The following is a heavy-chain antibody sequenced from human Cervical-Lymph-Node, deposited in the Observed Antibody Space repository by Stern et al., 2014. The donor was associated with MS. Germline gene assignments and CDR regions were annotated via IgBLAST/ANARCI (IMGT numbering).Heavy chain of an antibody. D-gene: IGHD5/OR15-5a*01. CDR2: IIPILGTT. J-gene: IGHJ5*02. CDR3: ARDLGVGPSVS. V-gene: IGHV1-69*06. CDR1: GGTFNTSA. Sequence: VQLVQSVAEVKKPASSVKVSCKASGGTFNTSAISWVRQAPGQGLEWMGGIIPILGTTNYAQKFQGRVTFSADKSTSTAYMALSGLRYEDTAVYYCARDLGVGPSVSWGQGTVVTVSS.